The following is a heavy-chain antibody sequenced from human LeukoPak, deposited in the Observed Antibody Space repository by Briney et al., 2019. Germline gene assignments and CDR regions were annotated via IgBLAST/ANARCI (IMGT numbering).Heavy chain of an antibody. Sequence: ASVKVSCKASGYTFIGYYMHWVRQAPGQGLEWMGWINPNSGGTNYAQKFQGRVTMTRDTSISTAYMELSRLRSDDTAVYYCARRARYCSSTSCYRRYYYYMDVWGKGTTVTVSS. V-gene: IGHV1-2*02. CDR1: GYTFIGYY. CDR2: INPNSGGT. D-gene: IGHD2-2*01. J-gene: IGHJ6*03. CDR3: ARRARYCSSTSCYRRYYYYMDV.